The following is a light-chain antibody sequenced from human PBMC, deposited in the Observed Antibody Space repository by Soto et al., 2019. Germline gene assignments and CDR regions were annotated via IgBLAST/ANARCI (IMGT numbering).Light chain of an antibody. Sequence: EIVLTQSPGTLSLSPGERATLSCRASLSVRSSYLAWYQQRPGQPPRLLMDGATRATGILDRFSGSGSGTDFTLTISSLEPEDFAVYFCQQYGSSPITFGQGTRLDIK. J-gene: IGKJ5*01. CDR1: LSVRSSY. V-gene: IGKV3-20*01. CDR3: QQYGSSPIT. CDR2: GA.